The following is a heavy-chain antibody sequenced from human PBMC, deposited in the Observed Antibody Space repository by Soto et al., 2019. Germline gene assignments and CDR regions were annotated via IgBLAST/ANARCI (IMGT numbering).Heavy chain of an antibody. CDR3: ASDPLYLHSSGWNYYYYGMDV. Sequence: ASVKVSCKASGYTFTSYGISWVRQAPGQGLEWMGWISAYNGNTNYAQKLQGRVTMTTDTTTSTDYMELRSLTSDDKAVYYCASDPLYLHSSGWNYYYYGMDVWGQGNTVTVSS. CDR2: ISAYNGNT. CDR1: GYTFTSYG. J-gene: IGHJ6*02. V-gene: IGHV1-18*04. D-gene: IGHD6-19*01.